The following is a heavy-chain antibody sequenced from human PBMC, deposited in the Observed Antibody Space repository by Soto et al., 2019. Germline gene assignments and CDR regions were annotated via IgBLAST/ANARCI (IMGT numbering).Heavy chain of an antibody. CDR1: GGTFSSYA. J-gene: IGHJ3*02. D-gene: IGHD3-10*01. CDR2: IIPIFGTA. Sequence: QVQLVQSWAEVKKPGSSVKVSCKASGGTFSSYAISWVRQAPGQGLEWMGGIIPIFGTANYAQKFQGRVTITADESTSTAYMELSSLRFEDTAEYYCARKGTAGHAFDIWGQGTMVTVSS. V-gene: IGHV1-69*01. CDR3: ARKGTAGHAFDI.